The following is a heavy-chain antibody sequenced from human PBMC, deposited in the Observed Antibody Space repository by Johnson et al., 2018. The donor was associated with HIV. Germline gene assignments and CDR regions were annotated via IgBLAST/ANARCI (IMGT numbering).Heavy chain of an antibody. CDR3: ATDVYPGPRYQLLHRGI. D-gene: IGHD2-2*01. Sequence: VLLVESGGGVVQPGRSLRLSCAASGFTFSSYAMHWVRQAPGKGLEWVAVISYDGSNKYYADSVRGGGTIARDNSKNTLYLQMNSLKNEDTAVYYCATDVYPGPRYQLLHRGIWGHGTMITVSS. CDR1: GFTFSSYA. J-gene: IGHJ3*02. V-gene: IGHV3-30-3*01. CDR2: ISYDGSNK.